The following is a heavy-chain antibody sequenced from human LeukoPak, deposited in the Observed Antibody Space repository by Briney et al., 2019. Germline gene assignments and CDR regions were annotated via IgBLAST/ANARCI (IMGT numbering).Heavy chain of an antibody. V-gene: IGHV3-53*01. CDR1: RFIFGNYW. CDR2: IYSGGST. Sequence: GGSLRLSCAASRFIFGNYWMSWVRQAPGKGLEWVSVIYSGGSTYYADSVKGRFTISRDNSKNTLYLQMDSLRGEDTAVYYCAKDFRIGYSAHFDYWGQGALVTVSS. D-gene: IGHD2-21*01. CDR3: AKDFRIGYSAHFDY. J-gene: IGHJ4*02.